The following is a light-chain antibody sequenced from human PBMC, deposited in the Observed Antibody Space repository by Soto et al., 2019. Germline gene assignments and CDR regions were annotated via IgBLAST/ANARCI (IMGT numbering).Light chain of an antibody. CDR3: SSYISSSPYV. V-gene: IGLV2-14*01. CDR1: SSDVGGHNY. J-gene: IGLJ1*01. Sequence: QSALTQPASVSGSPGQSITISCTGTSSDVGGHNYVSWYQQHPGKAPKLMIYEVSNRPSGVSNRFSGSKSGNTASLTISGLQAEDESDYYCSSYISSSPYVFGTGIKVAVL. CDR2: EVS.